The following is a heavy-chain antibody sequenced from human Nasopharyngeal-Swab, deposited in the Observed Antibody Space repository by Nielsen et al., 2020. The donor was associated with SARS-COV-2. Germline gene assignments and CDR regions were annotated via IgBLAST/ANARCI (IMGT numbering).Heavy chain of an antibody. CDR1: GFTVSSNY. CDR2: ISSSSTTR. J-gene: IGHJ4*02. D-gene: IGHD3-22*01. Sequence: GESLKISCAASGFTVSSNYMNWVRQAPGKGLEWVSYISSSSTTRYYADSVKGRFTISRDNAQNSLYLQMNSLRAEDTAVYYCARDARGYAFDYWGQGTLVTVSS. CDR3: ARDARGYAFDY. V-gene: IGHV3-48*04.